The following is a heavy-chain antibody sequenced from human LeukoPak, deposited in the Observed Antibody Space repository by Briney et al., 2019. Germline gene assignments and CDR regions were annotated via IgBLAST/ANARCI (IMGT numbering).Heavy chain of an antibody. J-gene: IGHJ4*02. D-gene: IGHD5-18*01. CDR3: ARQFRYSYGPFDY. CDR2: IYYSGST. CDR1: GGSISSSSYY. V-gene: IGHV4-39*01. Sequence: SETLSLTCTVSGGSISSSSYYWGWIRRPPGTGLEWIGSIYYSGSTYYNPSLKSRVTISVDTSKNQFSLKLSSVTAADTAVYYCARQFRYSYGPFDYWGQGTLVTVSS.